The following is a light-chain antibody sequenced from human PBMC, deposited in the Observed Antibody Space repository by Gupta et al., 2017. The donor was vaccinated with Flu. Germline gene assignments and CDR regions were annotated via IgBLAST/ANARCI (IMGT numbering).Light chain of an antibody. V-gene: IGLV1-44*01. CDR1: SSNIGSNT. Sequence: QSVLTQPPSASGTPGQRVTISCSGSSSNIGSNTVNWYQQLPGTAPKLLIYSNNQRPSGVPDRFSGSKSGTSASLAISGLQSEDEADYYRAAWDDSLNGNWVFGGGTKLTVL. CDR3: AAWDDSLNGNWV. CDR2: SNN. J-gene: IGLJ3*02.